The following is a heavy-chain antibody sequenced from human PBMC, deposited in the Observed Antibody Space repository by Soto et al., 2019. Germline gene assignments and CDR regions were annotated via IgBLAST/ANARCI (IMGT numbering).Heavy chain of an antibody. V-gene: IGHV4-34*01. J-gene: IGHJ5*02. CDR3: ARNTNCVCPPPP. CDR2: INHSGST. Sequence: QVQLQQWGAGLLKPSETLSLTCAVYGGSFSGYYWSWIRQPPGKGLEWIGEINHSGSTNYNPSLKSRVTISVDTSKNQFSLKLSSVTAADTAVYYCARNTNCVCPPPPWGQGTLVTVSS. CDR1: GGSFSGYY. D-gene: IGHD2-8*01.